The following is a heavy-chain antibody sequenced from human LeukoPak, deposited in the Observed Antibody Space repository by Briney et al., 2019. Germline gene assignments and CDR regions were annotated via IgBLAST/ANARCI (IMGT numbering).Heavy chain of an antibody. J-gene: IGHJ5*02. CDR2: IYPGDSDT. D-gene: IGHD6-6*01. CDR1: GYSFTSYW. V-gene: IGHV5-51*01. Sequence: GESLKISCKGSGYSFTSYWIGWVRQMPGKGLEWMGIIYPGDSDTRYSPSFQGQVTISADKSISTAYLQWSSLKASDTARYYCARLPMIAARPLSWFDPWGQGTLVTVSS. CDR3: ARLPMIAARPLSWFDP.